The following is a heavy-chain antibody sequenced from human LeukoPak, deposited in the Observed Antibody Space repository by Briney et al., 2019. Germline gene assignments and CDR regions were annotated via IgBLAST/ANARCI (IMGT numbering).Heavy chain of an antibody. CDR3: ARGAPATVTTFPYFDY. CDR2: IIPILGIA. J-gene: IGHJ4*02. Sequence: GASVKVSCKASGGTFSSCTISWVRQAPGQGLEWMGRIIPILGIANYAQKFQGGVTITADKSTSTAYMELSSLRSEDTAVYYCARGAPATVTTFPYFDYWGQGTLVTVSS. CDR1: GGTFSSCT. D-gene: IGHD4-17*01. V-gene: IGHV1-69*02.